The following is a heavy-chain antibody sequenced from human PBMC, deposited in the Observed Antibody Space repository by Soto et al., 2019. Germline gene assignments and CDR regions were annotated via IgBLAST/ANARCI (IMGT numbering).Heavy chain of an antibody. J-gene: IGHJ4*02. D-gene: IGHD6-13*01. CDR1: GYTFTSYG. V-gene: IGHV1-18*01. Sequence: ASVKVSCKASGYTFTSYGISWVRQAPGQGLEWMGWISAYNGNTNYAQKLQGRVTMTTDTSTSTAYMELRSLRSDDTAVYYCARDLRQAAGTLEPDYWGQGTLVTVSS. CDR3: ARDLRQAAGTLEPDY. CDR2: ISAYNGNT.